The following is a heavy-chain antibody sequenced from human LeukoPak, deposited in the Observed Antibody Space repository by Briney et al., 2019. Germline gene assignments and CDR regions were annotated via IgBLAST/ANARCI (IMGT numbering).Heavy chain of an antibody. V-gene: IGHV4-34*01. D-gene: IGHD5-24*01. CDR1: GGSFSGYY. CDR3: AGIYVEMATNAGPLFDY. Sequence: SETLSLTCAVYGGSFSGYYWSWIRQPPGKGLEWIGEINHSGSTNYNPSLKSRVTISVDTSKNQFSLKLSSVTAADTAVYYCAGIYVEMATNAGPLFDYWGQGTLVTVSP. CDR2: INHSGST. J-gene: IGHJ4*02.